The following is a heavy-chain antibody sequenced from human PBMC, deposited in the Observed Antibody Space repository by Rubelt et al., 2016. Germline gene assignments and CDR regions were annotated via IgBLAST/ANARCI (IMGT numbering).Heavy chain of an antibody. J-gene: IGHJ2*01. CDR1: DGSINNYY. D-gene: IGHD3-22*01. Sequence: QVQLQLSGPGLVKPSETLSLTCTVSDGSINNYYWSWIRQPPGKGLEWIGYIYYSGSTNYNPSLKGRVTISVDTSKNQFSRKLSSVTAADTAVYYCARGDYDSSGSFYWYFDLWGRDTLVTVSS. CDR3: ARGDYDSSGSFYWYFDL. V-gene: IGHV4-59*01. CDR2: IYYSGST.